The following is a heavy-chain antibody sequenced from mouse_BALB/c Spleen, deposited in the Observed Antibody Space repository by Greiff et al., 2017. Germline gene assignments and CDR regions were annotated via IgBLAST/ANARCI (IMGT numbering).Heavy chain of an antibody. V-gene: IGHV2-6-7*01. D-gene: IGHD2-1*01. J-gene: IGHJ3*01. Sequence: QVQLKESGPGLVAPSQSLSITCTVSGFSLTGYGVNWVRQPPGKGLEWLGMIWGDGSTDYTSALKSRLSISKDNSKSQVFLKMNSLQTDDTARYYCARVGTLGLQLCWFAYWGQGTLVTVSA. CDR2: IWGDGST. CDR1: GFSLTGYG. CDR3: ARVGTLGLQLCWFAY.